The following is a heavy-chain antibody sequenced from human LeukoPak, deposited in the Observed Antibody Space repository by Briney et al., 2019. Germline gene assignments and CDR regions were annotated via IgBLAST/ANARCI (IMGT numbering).Heavy chain of an antibody. V-gene: IGHV1-2*06. J-gene: IGHJ5*02. CDR1: GYTFTGYY. CDR3: ARGDRYGCSGGSCYEWFDP. CDR2: INPNSGGT. D-gene: IGHD2-15*01. Sequence: GASVKVSCKASGYTFTGYYMHWVRQAPGQGLEWMGRINPNSGGTNYAQKFQGRVTMTRDTSISTAYMELSRLRSDDTAVYYCARGDRYGCSGGSCYEWFDPWGQGTLVTVSS.